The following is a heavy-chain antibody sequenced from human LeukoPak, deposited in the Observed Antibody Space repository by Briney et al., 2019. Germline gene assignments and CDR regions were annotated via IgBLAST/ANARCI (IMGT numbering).Heavy chain of an antibody. D-gene: IGHD1-26*01. J-gene: IGHJ3*02. CDR1: GYSISSGYY. CDR3: ASRSGSYLPDAFDI. V-gene: IGHV4-38-2*02. CDR2: IYHSGSP. Sequence: SETLSLTCTVSGYSISSGYYWGWIRQPPGKGLEWIGGIYHSGSPYYNTSLKRPLTISVDTSKNQFSLKLSSVTAADTAVYYCASRSGSYLPDAFDIWGQGTMVTVSS.